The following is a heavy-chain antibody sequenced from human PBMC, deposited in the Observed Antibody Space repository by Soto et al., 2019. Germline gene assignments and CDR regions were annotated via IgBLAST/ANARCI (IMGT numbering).Heavy chain of an antibody. CDR1: GYTFTSYY. D-gene: IGHD2-8*01. CDR2: INPSGGST. CDR3: ARLPIMVYGEGGNGLDV. J-gene: IGHJ6*02. V-gene: IGHV1-46*01. Sequence: GASVKVSCKASGYTFTSYYMHWVRQAPGQGLEWMGIINPSGGSTSYAQKFQGRVTMTRDTSTSTVYMELSSLRSEDTAVYYCARLPIMVYGEGGNGLDVWGQGTTVTVSS.